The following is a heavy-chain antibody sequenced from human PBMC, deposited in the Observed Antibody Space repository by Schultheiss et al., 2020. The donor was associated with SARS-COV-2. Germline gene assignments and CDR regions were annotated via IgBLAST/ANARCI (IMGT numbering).Heavy chain of an antibody. CDR2: IWYDGSNK. CDR3: ARGLRYFDWLLFRSDY. Sequence: GESLKISCAASGFTFSSYGMHWVRQAPGKGLEWVAVIWYDGSNKYYADSVKGRFTISRDNSKNTLYLQMNSLRAEDTAVYYCARGLRYFDWLLFRSDYWGQGTLVTVSS. CDR1: GFTFSSYG. V-gene: IGHV3-33*01. D-gene: IGHD3-9*01. J-gene: IGHJ4*02.